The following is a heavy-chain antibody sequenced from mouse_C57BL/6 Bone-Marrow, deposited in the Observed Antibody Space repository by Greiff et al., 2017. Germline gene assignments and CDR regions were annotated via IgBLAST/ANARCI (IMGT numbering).Heavy chain of an antibody. J-gene: IGHJ1*03. V-gene: IGHV3-6*01. CDR2: ISYDGSN. Sequence: EVQLQQSGPGLVKPSQSLSLTCSVTGYSITSGYYWNWIRQFPGNKLEWMGYISYDGSNNYNPSLKNRISITRDTSKNQFFLKLNSVTTEDTATYYCARAMITTGDWYFDVWGTGTTVTVSS. CDR3: ARAMITTGDWYFDV. CDR1: GYSITSGYY. D-gene: IGHD2-4*01.